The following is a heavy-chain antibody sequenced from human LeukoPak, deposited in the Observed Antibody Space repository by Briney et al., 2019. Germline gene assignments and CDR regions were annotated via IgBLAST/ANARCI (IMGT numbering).Heavy chain of an antibody. CDR1: GFTFSDYY. Sequence: GGSLRLSCAASGFTFSDYYMSWIRQAPGKGLEWISYISSSSSYTNYTDSVKGRFTISRDNAKNSLYLQMNSLRAEDTAVYYCARDRGYYSSTSGRRRSNHYYYYGMDVWGQGTTVTVSS. CDR3: ARDRGYYSSTSGRRRSNHYYYYGMDV. CDR2: ISSSSSYT. J-gene: IGHJ6*02. V-gene: IGHV3-11*05. D-gene: IGHD2-2*01.